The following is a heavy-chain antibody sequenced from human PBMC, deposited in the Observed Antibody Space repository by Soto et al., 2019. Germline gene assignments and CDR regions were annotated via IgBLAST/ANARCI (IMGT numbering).Heavy chain of an antibody. CDR1: GYSFIAYF. CDR2: INPNNGAT. J-gene: IGHJ5*02. Sequence: QAQLVQSGAAVRKPGASVTVSCTASGYSFIAYFIHWVRQAPGQGFEWVGWINPNNGATNIARKFQVRVTMTRDTSISTAYMEVSRLRSDDTAVFYCARVLTSVTTGELDPWGQGTLVTVSS. V-gene: IGHV1-2*02. CDR3: ARVLTSVTTGELDP. D-gene: IGHD4-17*01.